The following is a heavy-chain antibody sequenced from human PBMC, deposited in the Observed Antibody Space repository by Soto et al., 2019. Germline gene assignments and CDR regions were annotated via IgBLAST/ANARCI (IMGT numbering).Heavy chain of an antibody. CDR3: ASAAVTGTAGLDF. CDR1: GYTFSGVY. CDR2: INTNRGGT. J-gene: IGHJ4*02. D-gene: IGHD6-19*01. Sequence: ASVKVSCKASGYTFSGVYMHWVRQAPGQGLEWMGWINTNRGGTKSAEKFQGRVTMTRDTSISTGYMELSRLTSDDTAVYYCASAAVTGTAGLDFWGQGTQVTVSS. V-gene: IGHV1-2*02.